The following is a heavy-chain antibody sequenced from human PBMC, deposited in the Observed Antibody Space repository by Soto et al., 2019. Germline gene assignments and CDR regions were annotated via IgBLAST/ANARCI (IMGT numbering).Heavy chain of an antibody. CDR3: ARHLGMDV. CDR2: INPSDGST. CDR1: GYTFNRYQ. J-gene: IGHJ6*02. Sequence: ASVKVSCKAYGYTFNRYQMHWVRQAPGEGLEWMGIINPSDGSTSYAQNLQGRVTMTRDTSTSTVYMELNSLRSEDTAVYYCARHLGMDVWGQGTTVTVSS. V-gene: IGHV1-46*02.